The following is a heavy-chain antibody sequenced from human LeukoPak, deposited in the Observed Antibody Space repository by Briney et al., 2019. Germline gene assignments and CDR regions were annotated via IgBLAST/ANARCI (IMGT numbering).Heavy chain of an antibody. CDR1: GGSFSGYY. CDR3: ARGYLAYYDSSGYVPYYFDY. V-gene: IGHV4-34*01. CDR2: VNHSGST. J-gene: IGHJ4*02. Sequence: PSETLSLTCAVYGGSFSGYYWSWIRQPPRKGLEWIGEVNHSGSTNYNPSLKSRVTISVDTSKNQFSLKLSSVTAADTAVYYCARGYLAYYDSSGYVPYYFDYWGQGTLVTVSS. D-gene: IGHD3-22*01.